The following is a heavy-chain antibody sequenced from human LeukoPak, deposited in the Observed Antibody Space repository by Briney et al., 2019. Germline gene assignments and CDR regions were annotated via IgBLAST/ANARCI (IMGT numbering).Heavy chain of an antibody. Sequence: SETLSLTCTVSGGSISSYYWSWIRQPPGKGLEWIGYIYYSGSTNYKPSLKSRVTISVDTSKNQFSLKLSSVTAADTAVYYCARFSILIAAAGMVRDWGQGTLVTVYS. CDR3: ARFSILIAAAGMVRD. J-gene: IGHJ4*02. V-gene: IGHV4-59*08. CDR2: IYYSGST. CDR1: GGSISSYY. D-gene: IGHD6-13*01.